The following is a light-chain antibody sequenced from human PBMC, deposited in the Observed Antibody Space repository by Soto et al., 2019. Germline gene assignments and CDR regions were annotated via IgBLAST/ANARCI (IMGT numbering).Light chain of an antibody. CDR2: DAS. CDR1: QDISNY. V-gene: IGKV1-33*01. J-gene: IGKJ2*01. Sequence: DIQMTQSPSSLAASVGDRVTITCQASQDISNYLNWYQQKPGKAHKLLIYDASNLETRVPSRFSGSGSGTDVTFTISRLQPEDIATYYCQQYDNLPPYTFGQGTKLEIK. CDR3: QQYDNLPPYT.